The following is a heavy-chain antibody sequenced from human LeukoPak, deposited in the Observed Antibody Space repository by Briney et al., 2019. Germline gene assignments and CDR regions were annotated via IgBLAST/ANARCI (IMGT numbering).Heavy chain of an antibody. V-gene: IGHV4-4*07. J-gene: IGHJ4*02. D-gene: IGHD1/OR15-1a*01. CDR2: THTSGST. CDR3: ARGSGDNWNIFDY. Sequence: SETLSLTCTVSGASISSYYWSWMRQSAGRGLEGIGRTHTSGSTNYNPSLKSRVTISVDKSKNQFSLELSSVTAADTAVYYCARGSGDNWNIFDYWGQGTLVTVSS. CDR1: GASISSYY.